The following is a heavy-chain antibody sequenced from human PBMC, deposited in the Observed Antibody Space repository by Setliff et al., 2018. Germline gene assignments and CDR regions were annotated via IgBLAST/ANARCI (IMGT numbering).Heavy chain of an antibody. V-gene: IGHV3-7*01. Sequence: GGSLRLSCAASGFSISTYWMNWVRQAPGKGLEWVANVKADGSHKNYVDSVKGRFTISRDNAKNSLYLQMDSLRDEDTAVYYCARDPFGNPVFDPWGQGTLVTVSS. CDR1: GFSISTYW. CDR2: VKADGSHK. D-gene: IGHD3-10*01. CDR3: ARDPFGNPVFDP. J-gene: IGHJ5*02.